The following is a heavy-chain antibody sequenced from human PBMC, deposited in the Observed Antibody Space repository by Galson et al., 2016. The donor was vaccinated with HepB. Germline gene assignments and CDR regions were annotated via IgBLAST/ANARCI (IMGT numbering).Heavy chain of an antibody. CDR3: ARGLGATMGGGWHYGMDV. D-gene: IGHD3-10*01. CDR1: GFSFSDYW. J-gene: IGHJ6*02. CDR2: IRPEGSGK. Sequence: SLRLSCAASGFSFSDYWMNWVRQAPGKGLEWVANIRPEGSGKNYVDSVEGRFTISRDNPKKSLYLQMNILRAEDTAVYYCARGLGATMGGGWHYGMDVWGQGTTVTVSS. V-gene: IGHV3-7*01.